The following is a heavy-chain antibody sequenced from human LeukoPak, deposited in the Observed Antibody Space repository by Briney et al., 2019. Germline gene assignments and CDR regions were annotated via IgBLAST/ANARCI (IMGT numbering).Heavy chain of an antibody. V-gene: IGHV1-2*02. CDR3: ARAPYGDQAYFDY. CDR2: INPNSGGT. Sequence: ASVKVSCKASGGTFSSYAISWVRQAPGQGLEWMGWINPNSGGTNYAQKFQGRVTMTRDTSISTAYMELSRLRSDDTAVYYCARAPYGDQAYFDYWGQGTLVTVSS. D-gene: IGHD4-17*01. CDR1: GGTFSSYA. J-gene: IGHJ4*02.